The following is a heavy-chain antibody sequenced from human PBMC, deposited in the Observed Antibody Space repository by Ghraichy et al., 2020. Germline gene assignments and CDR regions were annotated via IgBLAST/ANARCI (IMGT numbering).Heavy chain of an antibody. D-gene: IGHD2-21*02. CDR2: ISAYNGNT. CDR1: GYTFTSYG. J-gene: IGHJ6*02. Sequence: ALVKVSCKASGYTFTSYGISWVRQAPGQGLEWMGWISAYNGNTNYAQKLQGRVTMTTDTSTSTAYMELRSLRSDDTAVYYCARDCGGDCSDLNYYYYGMDVWGQGTTVTVSS. CDR3: ARDCGGDCSDLNYYYYGMDV. V-gene: IGHV1-18*04.